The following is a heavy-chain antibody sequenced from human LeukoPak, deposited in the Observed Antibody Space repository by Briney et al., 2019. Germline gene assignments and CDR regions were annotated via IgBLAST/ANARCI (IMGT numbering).Heavy chain of an antibody. CDR1: EFTFSSYS. CDR3: AKDQSGYGQHGKFDY. J-gene: IGHJ4*02. D-gene: IGHD5-18*01. Sequence: GGFLRLSCAASEFTFSSYSMNWVHQAPGKGLGWASSISSSSSYIYYADSVKGRFTTSRDNAKNSLYLQMNSLSAEDTAVYYCAKDQSGYGQHGKFDYWGQGTLVTVSS. CDR2: ISSSSSYI. V-gene: IGHV3-21*04.